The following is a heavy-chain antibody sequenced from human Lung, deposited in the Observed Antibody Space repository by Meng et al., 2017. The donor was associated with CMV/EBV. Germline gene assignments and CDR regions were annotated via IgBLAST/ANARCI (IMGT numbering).Heavy chain of an antibody. V-gene: IGHV4-59*01. CDR3: ARVAKSTITGTTPYYYSGMDV. J-gene: IGHJ6*02. CDR1: GGSISSYH. CDR2: IYYSGST. D-gene: IGHD1-7*01. Sequence: ESLKISXTVSGGSISSYHWSWIRQPPGKGLEWIGYIYYSGSTNYNPSLKSRVTISVDTSKNQFSLKLSFVTAADTAVYYCARVAKSTITGTTPYYYSGMDVWGQGTTVTVSS.